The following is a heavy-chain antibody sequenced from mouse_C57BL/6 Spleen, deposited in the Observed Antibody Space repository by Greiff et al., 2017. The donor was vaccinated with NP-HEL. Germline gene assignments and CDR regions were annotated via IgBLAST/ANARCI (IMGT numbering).Heavy chain of an antibody. CDR2: INPGSGGT. CDR1: GYAFTNYL. J-gene: IGHJ4*01. CDR3: ARSYYGSSYGYAMDY. Sequence: VKLQESGAELVRPGTSVKVSCKASGYAFTNYLIEWVKQRPGQGLEWIGVINPGSGGTNYNEKFKGKATLTADKSSSTAYMQLSSLTSEDSAVYFCARSYYGSSYGYAMDYWGQGTSVTVSS. D-gene: IGHD1-1*01. V-gene: IGHV1-54*01.